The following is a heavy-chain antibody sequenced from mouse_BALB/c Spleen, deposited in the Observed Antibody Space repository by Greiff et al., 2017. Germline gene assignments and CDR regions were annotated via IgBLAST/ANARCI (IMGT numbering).Heavy chain of an antibody. D-gene: IGHD2-10*02. CDR3: ARDNEYGNYYAMDY. CDR2: IWGDGST. J-gene: IGHJ4*01. CDR1: GFSLTGYG. V-gene: IGHV2-6-7*01. Sequence: VQLKESGPGLVAPSQSLSITCTVSGFSLTGYGVNWVRQPPGKGLEWLGMIWGDGSTDYNSALKSRLSISKDNSKSQVFLKMNSLQTDDTARYYCARDNEYGNYYAMDYWGQGTSVTVSS.